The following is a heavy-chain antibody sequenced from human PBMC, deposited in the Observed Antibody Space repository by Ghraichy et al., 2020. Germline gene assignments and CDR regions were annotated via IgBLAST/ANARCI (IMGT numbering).Heavy chain of an antibody. CDR3: ARTNYSTYGMDV. D-gene: IGHD6-13*01. V-gene: IGHV4-4*09. J-gene: IGHJ6*02. CDR1: GGSISSYY. CDR2: IYTSGST. Sequence: SETLSLTCTVSGGSISSYYWSWIRQPPGKGLEWIGYIYTSGSTNYNPSLKSRVTISVDTSKNQFSLKLSSVTAADTAVYYCARTNYSTYGMDVWGQGTTVTVSS.